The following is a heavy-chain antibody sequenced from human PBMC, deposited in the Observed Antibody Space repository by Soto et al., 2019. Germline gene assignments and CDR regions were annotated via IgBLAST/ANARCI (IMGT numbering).Heavy chain of an antibody. V-gene: IGHV3-53*01. CDR1: GFSVTANY. J-gene: IGHJ4*02. CDR3: HGYGY. CDR2: IYSGGST. Sequence: EVQVVESGGGLIQPGGTLRLSCEVSGFSVTANYMSWVRQAQGKGLEWVSVIYSGGSTYYVGSVKGRFSISRDISKNTLYLQMNSLRGEDTAVYYCHGYGYWGQGTLVTVSS. D-gene: IGHD5-12*01.